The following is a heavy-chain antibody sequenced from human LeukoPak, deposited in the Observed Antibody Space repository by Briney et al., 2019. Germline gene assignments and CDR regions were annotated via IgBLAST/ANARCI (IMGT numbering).Heavy chain of an antibody. J-gene: IGHJ4*02. Sequence: GAPVKVSCKASGYTFTSYYMHWVRQAPGQGLEWMGIINPSGGSTSYAQKFQGRVTMTRDTSTSTVYMELSSLRSEDTAVYYCARDPDCGGDCYFYFDYWGQGTLVTVSS. CDR1: GYTFTSYY. CDR2: INPSGGST. V-gene: IGHV1-46*01. D-gene: IGHD2-21*02. CDR3: ARDPDCGGDCYFYFDY.